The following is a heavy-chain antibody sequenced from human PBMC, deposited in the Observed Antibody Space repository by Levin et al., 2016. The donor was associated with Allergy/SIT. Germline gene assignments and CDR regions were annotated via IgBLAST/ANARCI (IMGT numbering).Heavy chain of an antibody. D-gene: IGHD4-17*01. J-gene: IGHJ6*02. CDR3: ARDSSGDYPSQDYYYYGMDV. CDR2: ISAYNGNT. Sequence: WVRQAPGQGLEWMGWISAYNGNTNYAQKLQGRVTMTTDTSTSTAYMELRSLRSDDTAVYYCARDSSGDYPSQDYYYYGMDVWGQGTTVTVSS. V-gene: IGHV1-18*01.